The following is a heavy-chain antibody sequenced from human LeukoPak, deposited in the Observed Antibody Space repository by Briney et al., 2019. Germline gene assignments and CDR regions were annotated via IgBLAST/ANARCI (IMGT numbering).Heavy chain of an antibody. CDR2: IYSGGST. CDR1: GFTLSSNY. CDR3: ARTDGPGIAAAGYWFDP. D-gene: IGHD6-13*01. V-gene: IGHV3-53*01. Sequence: GGSLRLSCAASGFTLSSNYMSWVRQAPGKGLEWVSVIYSGGSTYYADSVKGRFTISRDNSKNTLYLQMNSLRAEDTAVYYCARTDGPGIAAAGYWFDPWGQGTLVTVSS. J-gene: IGHJ5*02.